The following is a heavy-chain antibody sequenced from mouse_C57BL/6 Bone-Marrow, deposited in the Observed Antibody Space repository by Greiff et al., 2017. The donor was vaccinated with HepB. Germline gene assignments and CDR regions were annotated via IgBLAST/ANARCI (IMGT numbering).Heavy chain of an antibody. D-gene: IGHD2-3*01. V-gene: IGHV1-82*01. CDR2: IYPGDGDT. Sequence: QVQLQQSGPELVKPGASVKISCKASGYAFSSSWMNWVKQRPGKGLEWIGRIYPGDGDTNYNGKFKGKATLTADKSSSTAYMQLNSLTSEDSAVYYCARWLLRLYAMDYWGQGTSVTVSS. CDR3: ARWLLRLYAMDY. CDR1: GYAFSSSW. J-gene: IGHJ4*01.